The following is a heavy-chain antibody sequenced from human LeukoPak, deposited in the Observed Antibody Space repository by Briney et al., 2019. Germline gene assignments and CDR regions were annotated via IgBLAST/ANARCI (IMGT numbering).Heavy chain of an antibody. CDR2: ISSSSSTI. CDR3: AKDWLYYDILTGYYLYYYYYYMDV. J-gene: IGHJ6*03. Sequence: PGGSLRLSCAASGFTFSSYSMNWVRQAPGKGLEWVSYISSSSSTIYYADSVKGRFTISRDNAKNSLYLQMNSLRAEDTAVYYCAKDWLYYDILTGYYLYYYYYYMDVWGKGTTVTVSS. V-gene: IGHV3-48*01. CDR1: GFTFSSYS. D-gene: IGHD3-9*01.